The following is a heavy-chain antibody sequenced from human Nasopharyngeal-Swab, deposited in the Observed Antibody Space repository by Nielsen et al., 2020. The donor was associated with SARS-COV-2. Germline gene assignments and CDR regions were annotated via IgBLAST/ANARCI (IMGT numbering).Heavy chain of an antibody. CDR1: EFPFNIYW. CDR2: IKQDGSER. V-gene: IGHV3-7*03. Sequence: GGSLRLSFAASEFPFNIYWMSWVRQAPGKGLEWVANIKQDGSERYYVDSVKGRFTISRDNAKNSVYLQMNSLRVEDTAVYYCARPYGGNSFWYFDLWGRGTLVTVSS. D-gene: IGHD4-23*01. CDR3: ARPYGGNSFWYFDL. J-gene: IGHJ2*01.